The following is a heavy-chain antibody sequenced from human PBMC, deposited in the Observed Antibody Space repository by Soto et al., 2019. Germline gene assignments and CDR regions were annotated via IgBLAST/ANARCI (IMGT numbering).Heavy chain of an antibody. D-gene: IGHD6-19*01. Sequence: QVQLVQSGAEVKKPGSSVKVSCKASGGTFSSYTISWVRQAPGQGLEWMGRIIPILGIAKYAQKFQGRVTITADKSTSTAYMELSSLRSEDTAVYYCASLAVADVAFGIWGQGTMVTVSS. V-gene: IGHV1-69*02. CDR2: IIPILGIA. CDR1: GGTFSSYT. J-gene: IGHJ3*02. CDR3: ASLAVADVAFGI.